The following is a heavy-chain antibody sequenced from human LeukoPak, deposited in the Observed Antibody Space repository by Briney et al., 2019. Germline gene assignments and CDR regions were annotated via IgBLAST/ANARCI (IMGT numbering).Heavy chain of an antibody. CDR2: IFYSGST. Sequence: SETLSLTCTVSGGSISTSNYYWGWIRQPPGKGLEWIGNIFYSGSTYYSPSVKSRVTISLDTSRNQFSLKLNSVTAADTAVYYCARASYYDSSGYYYNWFDPWGQGTLVTVSS. V-gene: IGHV4-39*07. CDR1: GGSISTSNYY. D-gene: IGHD3-22*01. J-gene: IGHJ5*02. CDR3: ARASYYDSSGYYYNWFDP.